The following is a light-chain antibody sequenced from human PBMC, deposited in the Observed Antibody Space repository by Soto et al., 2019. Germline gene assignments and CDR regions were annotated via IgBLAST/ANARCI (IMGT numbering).Light chain of an antibody. J-gene: IGKJ1*01. V-gene: IGKV3-20*01. CDR2: GAS. CDR3: QQYGSSPSGM. Sequence: EIVLTQSPGTLSLSPGERATLSCRASQSVSSNYLAWYQQKPGQAPRLLIYGASSRATGIPDRFTGSGSGTDFLLTISRLEPEDFAVYYCQQYGSSPSGMFGQGTKVEIK. CDR1: QSVSSNY.